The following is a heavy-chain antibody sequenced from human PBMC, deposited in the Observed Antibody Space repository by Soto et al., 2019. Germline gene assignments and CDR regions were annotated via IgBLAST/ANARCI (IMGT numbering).Heavy chain of an antibody. D-gene: IGHD3-22*01. CDR1: GFTFSSYA. CDR2: ISYDGSNK. J-gene: IGHJ4*02. V-gene: IGHV3-30-3*01. CDR3: ARDWGRRYEFESETYYYDSSGYYGHVGY. Sequence: GGSLRLSCAASGFTFSSYAMHWVRQAPGKGLEWVAVISYDGSNKYYADSVKGRFTISRDNSKNTLYLQMNSLRAEDTAVYYCARDWGRRYEFESETYYYDSSGYYGHVGYWGQGTLVTVSS.